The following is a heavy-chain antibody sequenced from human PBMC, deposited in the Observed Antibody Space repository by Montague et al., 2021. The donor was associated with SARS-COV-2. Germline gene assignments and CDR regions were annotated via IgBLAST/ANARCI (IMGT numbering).Heavy chain of an antibody. CDR1: GSSVRSYY. J-gene: IGHJ4*02. CDR3: ARENTVTTFGGPYYIDS. D-gene: IGHD4-17*01. Sequence: SETRSLTCIVSGSSVRSYYWSWIRQPPGKGLEWIGYIYDSGSTNXNPSLKSRVTISVDTSKNRFSLKLSSVTAADTAVYYCARENTVTTFGGPYYIDSWGQGTLVTVSA. V-gene: IGHV4-59*02. CDR2: IYDSGST.